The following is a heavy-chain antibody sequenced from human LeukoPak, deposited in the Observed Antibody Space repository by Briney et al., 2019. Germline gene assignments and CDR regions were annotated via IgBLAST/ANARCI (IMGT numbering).Heavy chain of an antibody. CDR2: ISWDGGST. V-gene: IGHV3-43D*03. CDR3: AKDRLYYYSSGSYLDY. Sequence: GGSLRLSCAASGFSFNDYAMHWVRQVPGKGLEWVSLISWDGGSTYYADSVKGRFIISRDNSKNSLYLQMNSLRPGDTAFYYCAKDRLYYYSSGSYLDYWGQGTLVTVSS. D-gene: IGHD3-10*01. J-gene: IGHJ4*02. CDR1: GFSFNDYA.